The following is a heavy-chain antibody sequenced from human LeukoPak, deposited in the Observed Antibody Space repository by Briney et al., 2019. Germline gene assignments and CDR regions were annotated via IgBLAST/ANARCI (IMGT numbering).Heavy chain of an antibody. Sequence: GGSLRLSCAASGARFTDHYMSWIRQAPREGLEWISYISSSVSNIHYADSMRVRVTISRDNANNSVTLHTSSLRAEDTAVYYCAGALMVAAFDSWGQGTLVTVSS. V-gene: IGHV3-11*01. J-gene: IGHJ4*02. CDR2: ISSSVSNI. CDR1: GARFTDHY. CDR3: AGALMVAAFDS. D-gene: IGHD2-15*01.